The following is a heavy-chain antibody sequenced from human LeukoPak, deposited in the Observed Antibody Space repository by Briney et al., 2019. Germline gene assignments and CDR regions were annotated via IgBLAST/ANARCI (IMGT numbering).Heavy chain of an antibody. D-gene: IGHD3-16*02. CDR2: IYSGGST. CDR3: ARDPANRGAFDI. Sequence: GGSLRLSCAASGFTVSTSYMSWVRQAPGKGLEWVSVIYSGGSTYYADSVKGRFTISRDNSKNTLYLQMNSLRADDMAVYYCARDPANRGAFDIWGPGTMVTVSS. CDR1: GFTVSTSY. V-gene: IGHV3-53*01. J-gene: IGHJ3*02.